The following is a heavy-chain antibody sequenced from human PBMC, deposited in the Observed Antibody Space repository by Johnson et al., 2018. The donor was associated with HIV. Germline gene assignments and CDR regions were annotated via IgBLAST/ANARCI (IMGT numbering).Heavy chain of an antibody. CDR3: ARATYYYDTSGYLIRPRAFDI. D-gene: IGHD3-22*01. Sequence: QVQLVESGGGVVQPGRSLRLSCAASGFTFRSYWMTWVRQAPGKGLEWVAVIWYDGSNKYYADSVKGRFTFSRDNAKNSLYLQMNSLRAEDTALYHCARATYYYDTSGYLIRPRAFDIWGQGTVVTVSS. J-gene: IGHJ3*02. V-gene: IGHV3-33*01. CDR1: GFTFRSYW. CDR2: IWYDGSNK.